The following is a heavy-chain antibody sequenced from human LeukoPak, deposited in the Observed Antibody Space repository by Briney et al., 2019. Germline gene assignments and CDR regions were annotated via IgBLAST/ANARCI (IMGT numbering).Heavy chain of an antibody. V-gene: IGHV1-3*01. CDR3: ARDQWVRAAAANWFDP. D-gene: IGHD6-13*01. CDR1: GYTFASYA. Sequence: ASVKVSCKASGYTFASYALHWVRQAPGQRLEWMGWINAGNGNTKYSRKFQGRVTITRDTSASTAYMELSSLRSEDTAVYYCARDQWVRAAAANWFDPWGQGTLVTVSS. J-gene: IGHJ5*02. CDR2: INAGNGNT.